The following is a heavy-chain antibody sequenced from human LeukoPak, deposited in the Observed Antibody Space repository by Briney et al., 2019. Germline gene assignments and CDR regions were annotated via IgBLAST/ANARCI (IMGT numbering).Heavy chain of an antibody. CDR2: IIPIFGIA. D-gene: IGHD2-15*01. CDR3: ARVGYCSGGSCYSDWFDP. J-gene: IGHJ5*02. V-gene: IGHV1-69*04. CDR1: GGTFSHYA. Sequence: SVNVSCKASGGTFSHYANRWERQAPGPGLEWMGRIIPIFGIANYAQKFQGRVTITADKSTSTAYMELSSLRSEDTAVYYCARVGYCSGGSCYSDWFDPCGQGTLVTVSS.